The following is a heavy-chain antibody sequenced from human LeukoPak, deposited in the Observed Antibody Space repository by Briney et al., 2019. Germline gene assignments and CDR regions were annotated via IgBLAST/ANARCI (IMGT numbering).Heavy chain of an antibody. Sequence: GASVKVSCKASGGTFSSYAISWVRQAPGQGLEWMGGIIPIFGTANYAQKFQGRVTITADESTSTASMELSSLRSEDTAVYYCARDVDGYNYYFDYWGQGTLVTVSS. J-gene: IGHJ4*02. D-gene: IGHD5-24*01. CDR2: IIPIFGTA. CDR1: GGTFSSYA. V-gene: IGHV1-69*13. CDR3: ARDVDGYNYYFDY.